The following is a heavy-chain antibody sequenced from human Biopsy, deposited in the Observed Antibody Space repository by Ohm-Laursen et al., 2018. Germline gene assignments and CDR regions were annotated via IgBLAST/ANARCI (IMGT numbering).Heavy chain of an antibody. J-gene: IGHJ3*01. D-gene: IGHD5/OR15-5a*01. Sequence: SLRLSCTAFGFTFDDYAMHWVRQAPAKGLEWVSGISWNSDTRGYADSVKGRFTISRDNAKDSLFLQMNSLRVEDTAVYYCVREMSHESTIRDSFDLWGQGTMVTVSS. CDR2: ISWNSDTR. CDR3: VREMSHESTIRDSFDL. CDR1: GFTFDDYA. V-gene: IGHV3-9*01.